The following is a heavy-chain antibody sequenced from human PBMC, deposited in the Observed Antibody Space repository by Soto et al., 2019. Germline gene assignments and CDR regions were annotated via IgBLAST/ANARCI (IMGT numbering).Heavy chain of an antibody. D-gene: IGHD6-19*01. CDR1: GFTFSIYA. CDR3: AKDRGPRRQWIIDY. Sequence: QVQLVESGGGVVQPGRSLRVSCAASGFTFSIYAMHWVRQAPGTGLEWVAVISYDGTKTYYADSVKGRFTISRDNSKNTVYLQMNSLRDEDTAVYYCAKDRGPRRQWIIDYWGQGTLVTVSP. V-gene: IGHV3-30*18. J-gene: IGHJ4*02. CDR2: ISYDGTKT.